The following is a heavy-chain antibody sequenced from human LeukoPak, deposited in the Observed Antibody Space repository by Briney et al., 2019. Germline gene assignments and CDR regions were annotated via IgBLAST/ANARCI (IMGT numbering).Heavy chain of an antibody. CDR3: ARDCSGGSCYSDAFDI. CDR2: IYYSGST. V-gene: IGHV4-59*01. Sequence: SETLSLTCTVSGGSISSYQWSWIRQPPGKGLEWIGNIYYSGSTNYNPSLKSRVTISVDTSKNQFSLKLSSVTAADTAVYYCARDCSGGSCYSDAFDIWGQGTMVTVSS. J-gene: IGHJ3*02. CDR1: GGSISSYQ. D-gene: IGHD2-15*01.